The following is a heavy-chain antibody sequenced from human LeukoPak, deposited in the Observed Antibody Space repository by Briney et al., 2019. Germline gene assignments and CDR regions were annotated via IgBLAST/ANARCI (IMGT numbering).Heavy chain of an antibody. Sequence: SETLSLTCSVSGGSIGISTYYWVWIRQPPGKGLEWIGSIYYSGGTYYNPSLRSRVTISVDTSKNQFSLKLSSVTAADTAVYYCARIEKWVYYFDFWGQGTLVTVSS. CDR1: GGSIGISTYY. CDR2: IYYSGGT. D-gene: IGHD2-8*01. J-gene: IGHJ4*02. CDR3: ARIEKWVYYFDF. V-gene: IGHV4-39*01.